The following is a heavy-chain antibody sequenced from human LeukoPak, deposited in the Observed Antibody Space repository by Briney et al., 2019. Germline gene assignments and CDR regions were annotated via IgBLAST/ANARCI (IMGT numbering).Heavy chain of an antibody. Sequence: PGGSLRLSCAASGFTFGSYSMNWVRQAPGKGLEWVSSISSSSSYIYYADSVKGRFTISRDNAKNSLYLQMNSLRAEDTAVYYCARATPIAYYFDYWGQGTLVTVSS. V-gene: IGHV3-21*01. J-gene: IGHJ4*02. CDR2: ISSSSSYI. CDR1: GFTFGSYS. CDR3: ARATPIAYYFDY. D-gene: IGHD6-13*01.